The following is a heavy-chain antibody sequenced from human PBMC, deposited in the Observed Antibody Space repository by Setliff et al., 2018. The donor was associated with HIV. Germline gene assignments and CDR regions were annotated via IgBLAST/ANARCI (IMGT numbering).Heavy chain of an antibody. J-gene: IGHJ4*01. CDR1: GYTFSSHP. V-gene: IGHV1-69*13. D-gene: IGHD2-21*01. Sequence: GASVKVSCKTSGYTFSSHPISWVRQATGQGLEWMGGVIPIFATTTYAQQFQGRDTIIADESTNTAFLHVAKLTSDDTAIYYCATGIPSDLDYWGQGTLVTVSS. CDR3: ATGIPSDLDY. CDR2: VIPIFATT.